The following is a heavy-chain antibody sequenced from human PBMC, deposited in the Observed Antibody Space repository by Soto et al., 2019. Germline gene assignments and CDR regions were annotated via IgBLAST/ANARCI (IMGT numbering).Heavy chain of an antibody. V-gene: IGHV2-5*02. CDR3: AHLYYYDSSGSDYYYYGMDV. Sequence: QITLKESGPTLVKPTQTLTLTCTFSGFSLSTSGVGVGWIRQPPGKALEWLALIYWDDGKRYSPSLKSRLTITKDTSKNQVVLTMTNMDPVDTATYYCAHLYYYDSSGSDYYYYGMDVWGQGTTVTVSS. D-gene: IGHD3-22*01. CDR1: GFSLSTSGVG. J-gene: IGHJ6*02. CDR2: IYWDDGK.